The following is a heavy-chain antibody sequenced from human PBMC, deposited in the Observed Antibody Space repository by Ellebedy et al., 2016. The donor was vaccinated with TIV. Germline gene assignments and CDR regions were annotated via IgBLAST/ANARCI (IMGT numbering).Heavy chain of an antibody. CDR3: ARVGYDILTGYPNYYYYGMDV. V-gene: IGHV4-4*07. CDR2: IYTSGST. J-gene: IGHJ6*02. CDR1: GGSISSYY. Sequence: SETLSLICTVSGGSISSYYWSWIRQPPGKGLEWIGRIYTSGSTNYNPSLKSRVTMSVDTSKNQFSLKLSSVTAADTAVYFCARVGYDILTGYPNYYYYGMDVWGQGTTVTVSS. D-gene: IGHD3-9*01.